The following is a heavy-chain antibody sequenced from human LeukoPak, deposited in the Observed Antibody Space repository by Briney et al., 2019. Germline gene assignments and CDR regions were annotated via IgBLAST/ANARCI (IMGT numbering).Heavy chain of an antibody. D-gene: IGHD3-16*01. V-gene: IGHV1-2*02. CDR1: GYTFTGYY. CDR2: INPKSGGT. CDR3: ARDLGGVLGRLDS. J-gene: IGHJ5*01. Sequence: ASVKVSCKASGYTFTGYYIHWVRQAPGQGLEWMGWINPKSGGTNYPQRFQGRVTMTTDTSISTAFMELRRPRSDDTAVYYCARDLGGVLGRLDSWGQGSLVTVSS.